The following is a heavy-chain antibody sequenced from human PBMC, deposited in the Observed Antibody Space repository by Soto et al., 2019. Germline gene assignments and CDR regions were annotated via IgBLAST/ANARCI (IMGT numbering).Heavy chain of an antibody. D-gene: IGHD5-12*01. J-gene: IGHJ4*02. CDR3: ARDRGVNSGYL. CDR1: GYIFTDYF. Sequence: QVQLVQSGAEVKKPGASVKVSCKASGYIFTDYFMHWVRQAPGQGLEWMGWIKPKCGVTKFVQKFQGRVTMTRDTSLITLYMELGSLKSDDTAVYQCARDRGVNSGYLWGQGTLVTVSS. CDR2: IKPKCGVT. V-gene: IGHV1-2*02.